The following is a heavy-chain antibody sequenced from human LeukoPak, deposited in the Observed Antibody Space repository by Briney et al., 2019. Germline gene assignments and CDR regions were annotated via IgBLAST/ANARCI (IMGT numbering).Heavy chain of an antibody. D-gene: IGHD3-10*01. J-gene: IGHJ6*03. CDR2: ISSSSSYI. CDR3: ARGVDSMVRGVNLHMDV. Sequence: KSGGSLRLSCAASGFTFISYSMNWVRQAPGKGLEWVSSISSSSSYIWYADSLMGRFTTSRDNAKNSVYLQMNSLRAEDTAVYYCARGVDSMVRGVNLHMDVWGKGTTVTVSS. CDR1: GFTFISYS. V-gene: IGHV3-21*01.